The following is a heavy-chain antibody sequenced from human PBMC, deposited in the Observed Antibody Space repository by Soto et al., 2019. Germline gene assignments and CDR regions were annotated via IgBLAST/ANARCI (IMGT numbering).Heavy chain of an antibody. D-gene: IGHD2-2*01. CDR1: GYSFSNYP. J-gene: IGHJ6*03. CDR2: VNAGNGNT. V-gene: IGHV1-3*01. Sequence: QVQLVQSGAEVEKPGASVKVSCKASGYSFSNYPVHWVRQAPGQRLEWMGWVNAGNGNTRYSQNFQGRVTITRDTSARTAYLELSSLRSEDTAVYYCARGHLAVVPVASWYYYMDVWGKGTTVTVSS. CDR3: ARGHLAVVPVASWYYYMDV.